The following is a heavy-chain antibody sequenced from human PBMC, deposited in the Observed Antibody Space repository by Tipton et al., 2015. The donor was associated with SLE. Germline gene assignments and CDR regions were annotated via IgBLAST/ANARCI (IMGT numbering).Heavy chain of an antibody. V-gene: IGHV4-34*12. D-gene: IGHD1-1*01. CDR3: TRVAPTEVFDY. CDR1: GESFNGYF. Sequence: GLVKPSQTLSLTCAVYGESFNGYFWTWIRQPPGKGLEWIAEIIHSGVTNYNPSLRSRVTISVDMSKNQVSLKLSSVTAADTAVYYCTRVAPTEVFDYWGQGTLVTVSS. CDR2: IIHSGVT. J-gene: IGHJ4*02.